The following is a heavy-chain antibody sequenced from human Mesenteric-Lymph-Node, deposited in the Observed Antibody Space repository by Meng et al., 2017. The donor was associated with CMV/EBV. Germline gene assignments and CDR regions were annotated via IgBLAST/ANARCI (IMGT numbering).Heavy chain of an antibody. CDR1: GYMFTNFF. V-gene: IGHV1-2*02. J-gene: IGHJ3*02. D-gene: IGHD5-24*01. CDR2: INPSNGGP. CDR3: AKDRDGSSFLRSNDAFDI. Sequence: ASVKVSCKASGYMFTNFFIHWVRQAPGQAPEWLGCINPSNGGPNYKRTFRGRVSMTRDTSINTAYMELSRLTSDDTAVYYCAKDRDGSSFLRSNDAFDIWGQGTMVTVSS.